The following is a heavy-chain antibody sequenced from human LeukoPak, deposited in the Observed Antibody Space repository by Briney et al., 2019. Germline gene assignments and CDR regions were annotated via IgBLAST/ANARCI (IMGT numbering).Heavy chain of an antibody. D-gene: IGHD3-3*01. J-gene: IGHJ3*02. CDR1: GFTFSSYG. CDR2: IRYDGSNK. CDR3: AKAIWSGYRKADAFDI. V-gene: IGHV3-30*02. Sequence: GGSLRLSCAASGFTFSSYGMHWVRQAPGKGLEWVAFIRYDGSNKYYADSVKGRFTISRDNSKNTLYLQMNSLRAEDTAVYYCAKAIWSGYRKADAFDIWGQGTMVTVSS.